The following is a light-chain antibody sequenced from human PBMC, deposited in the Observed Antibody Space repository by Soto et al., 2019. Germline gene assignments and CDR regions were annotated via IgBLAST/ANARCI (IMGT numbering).Light chain of an antibody. Sequence: VLTQSPATLSFSPGERATLSFMASQSVSRDFAWYQQKPSQAPRLLIYDPSISATGIPDRFSGSGSGTDFTLTSSRLEPEDCAVQYGQQSGNSSPITFDKVARLDIK. V-gene: IGKV3-20*01. J-gene: IGKJ5*01. CDR2: DPS. CDR3: QQSGNSSPIT. CDR1: QSVSRD.